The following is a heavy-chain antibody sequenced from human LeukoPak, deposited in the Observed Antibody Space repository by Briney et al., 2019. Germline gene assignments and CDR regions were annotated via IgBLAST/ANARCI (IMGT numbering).Heavy chain of an antibody. CDR1: GFTVSSNY. J-gene: IGHJ6*03. Sequence: AGGSLRLSCAASGFTVSSNYMTWVRQAPGKGLEWVSVIYKNASTYYADTVKGRFTISRDNSKNTLYLQMNSLRAADTAVYYCARSLRVRGVPDYMDVWGKGTTVTISS. CDR2: IYKNAST. D-gene: IGHD3-10*01. V-gene: IGHV3-53*01. CDR3: ARSLRVRGVPDYMDV.